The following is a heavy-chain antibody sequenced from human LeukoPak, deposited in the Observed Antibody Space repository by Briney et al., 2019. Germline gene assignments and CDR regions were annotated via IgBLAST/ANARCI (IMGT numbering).Heavy chain of an antibody. V-gene: IGHV4-34*01. CDR2: INHSGST. Sequence: SETLSLTCAVYGGSFSGYYWSWIRQPPGKGLEWIGEINHSGSTNYNPSLKSRVIISVDTSKNQFSLKLSSVTAADTAVYYCARSPGYYGGNSDWYFDLWGRGTLVTVSS. CDR3: ARSPGYYGGNSDWYFDL. J-gene: IGHJ2*01. CDR1: GGSFSGYY. D-gene: IGHD4-23*01.